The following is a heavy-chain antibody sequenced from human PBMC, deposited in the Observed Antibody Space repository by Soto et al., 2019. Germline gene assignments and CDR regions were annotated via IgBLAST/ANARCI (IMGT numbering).Heavy chain of an antibody. V-gene: IGHV5-51*01. CDR2: IYPGDSDT. Sequence: PGESLKISCKGSGYSFTTYWIAWVRQMPGKGLEWMGIIYPGDSDTRYSPSFQGQVTISADKSISTAYLQWSSLKASDTAMYYCARRPIAVAGTYYFDYWGQGTLVTVSS. CDR3: ARRPIAVAGTYYFDY. D-gene: IGHD6-19*01. J-gene: IGHJ4*02. CDR1: GYSFTTYW.